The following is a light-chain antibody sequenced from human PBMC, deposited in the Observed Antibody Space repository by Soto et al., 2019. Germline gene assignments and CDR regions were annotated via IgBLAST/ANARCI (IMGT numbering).Light chain of an antibody. CDR2: DAS. Sequence: DIQMTQSPSTLSASVGDSVTIXXRASQSISSWLAWYQQKPGKAPKVXIYDASSLESGVPSRFSGSGSGTEFTLTISSLQPDDFATYYCQQYKSYSVTFGQGTKVDIK. J-gene: IGKJ1*01. V-gene: IGKV1-5*01. CDR1: QSISSW. CDR3: QQYKSYSVT.